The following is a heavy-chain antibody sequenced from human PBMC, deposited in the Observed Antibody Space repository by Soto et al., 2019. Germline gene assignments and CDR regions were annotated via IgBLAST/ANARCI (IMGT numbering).Heavy chain of an antibody. CDR1: GYSFTSYW. D-gene: IGHD3-22*01. CDR3: ARHIISSYYYDSSGPRGSAFDI. J-gene: IGHJ3*02. Sequence: GESLKISCKGSGYSFTSYWIGWVRQMPGKGLEWMGIIYPGDSDTRYSPSFQGQVTISADKSISTAYLQWSSLKASDTAMYYCARHIISSYYYDSSGPRGSAFDIWGQGTMVTVSS. V-gene: IGHV5-51*01. CDR2: IYPGDSDT.